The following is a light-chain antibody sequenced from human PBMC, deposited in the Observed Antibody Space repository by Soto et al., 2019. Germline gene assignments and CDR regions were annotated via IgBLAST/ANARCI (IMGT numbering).Light chain of an antibody. V-gene: IGKV1-9*01. CDR1: QGISSY. Sequence: DIRLTQSPSFLSASVGDRVTITCRASQGISSYLAWYQQKPGKGPKLLIYAASTLHSGVPSRFSGSGFGTEFTLTISSFQPEDFATYFCHQVNSYPFTFGGGTKVEIK. CDR3: HQVNSYPFT. CDR2: AAS. J-gene: IGKJ4*01.